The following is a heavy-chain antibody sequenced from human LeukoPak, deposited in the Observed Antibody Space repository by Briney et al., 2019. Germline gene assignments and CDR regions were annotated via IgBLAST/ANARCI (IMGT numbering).Heavy chain of an antibody. CDR1: GFSFSSYT. CDR3: ARELNFDY. V-gene: IGHV3-21*01. Sequence: GGSLRLSCAASGFSFSSYTMNWVRQAPGKGLDWVSSTNSSSSYIYYADSVKGRFTISRDNAKKSLYLQMNSLSAEDTAVYYCARELNFDYWGQGTPVTVSS. J-gene: IGHJ4*02. CDR2: TNSSSSYI.